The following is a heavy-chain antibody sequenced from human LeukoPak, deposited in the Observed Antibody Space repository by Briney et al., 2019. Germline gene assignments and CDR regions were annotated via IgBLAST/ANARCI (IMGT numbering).Heavy chain of an antibody. V-gene: IGHV3-33*01. Sequence: GGSLRLSCAASGFTFSSYGMHWVRQAPGKGLEWVAVIWYDGSNKYYADSVKGRFTISRDNSKNTLYLQMNSLRAEDTAVYYCASDYYGDYGYFDYWGQGTLVTVSS. CDR2: IWYDGSNK. CDR1: GFTFSSYG. CDR3: ASDYYGDYGYFDY. D-gene: IGHD4-17*01. J-gene: IGHJ4*02.